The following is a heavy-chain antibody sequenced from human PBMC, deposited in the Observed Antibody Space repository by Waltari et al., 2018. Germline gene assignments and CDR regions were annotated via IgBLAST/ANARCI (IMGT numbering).Heavy chain of an antibody. J-gene: IGHJ3*02. CDR2: TYYRSQWRN. CDR1: GASLFTTSVA. CDR3: ARGKFTAFDI. V-gene: IGHV6-1*01. Sequence: QLQLQQSGPGLVKLSQTLSLPCAVSGASLFTTSVAWNWIRQSPSGGLEWLGRTYYRSQWRNDYALSVKGRITVNPDTSKNHFSLQLDSVTPDDTAVYYCARGKFTAFDIWGQGTMVTVSS.